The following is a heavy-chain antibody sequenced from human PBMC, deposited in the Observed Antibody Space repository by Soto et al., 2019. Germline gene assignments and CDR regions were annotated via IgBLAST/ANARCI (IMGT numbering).Heavy chain of an antibody. CDR3: VRNDWYRFDN. Sequence: SETLSLTCAVSGGSITSNWWSWVRQPPGKGLEWIGEIYHNGRFNYNPSLRSRLTISIDKSKNQLSLKLTSVTAADTAVHYCVRNDWYRFDNCGPVTLVSVS. J-gene: IGHJ5*02. CDR2: IYHNGRF. CDR1: GGSITSNW. D-gene: IGHD3-9*01. V-gene: IGHV4-4*02.